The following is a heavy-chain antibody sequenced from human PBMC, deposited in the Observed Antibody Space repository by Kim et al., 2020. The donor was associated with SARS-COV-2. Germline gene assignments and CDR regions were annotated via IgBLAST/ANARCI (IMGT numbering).Heavy chain of an antibody. CDR1: GFTFSSYA. J-gene: IGHJ3*02. D-gene: IGHD6-6*01. V-gene: IGHV3-30-3*01. CDR3: ASPVGLIAARRGAFDI. CDR2: ISYDGSNK. Sequence: GGSLRLSCAASGFTFSSYAMHWVRQAPGKGLEWVAVISYDGSNKYYADSVKGRFTISRDNSKNTLYLQMNSLRAEDTAVYYCASPVGLIAARRGAFDIWGQGTMVTVSS.